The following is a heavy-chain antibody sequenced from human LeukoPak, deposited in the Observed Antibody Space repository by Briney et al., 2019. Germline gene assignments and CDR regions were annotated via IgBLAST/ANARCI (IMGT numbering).Heavy chain of an antibody. CDR3: ARSRLLPDDYFDY. J-gene: IGHJ4*02. D-gene: IGHD2-15*01. CDR1: GGSISSGGYY. Sequence: SQTLSLTCTVSGGSISSGGYYWSWIRQHPGKGLEWIGYIYYSGSTYYNPSLKSRVTIPVDTSKNQFSLKLSSVTAADTAVYYCARSRLLPDDYFDYWGQGTLVTVSS. V-gene: IGHV4-31*03. CDR2: IYYSGST.